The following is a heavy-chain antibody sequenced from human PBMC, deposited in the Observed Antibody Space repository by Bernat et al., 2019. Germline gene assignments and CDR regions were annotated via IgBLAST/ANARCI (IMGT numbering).Heavy chain of an antibody. Sequence: QVQLVESGGGVVQPGRSLRLSCAASGFTFSSYAMHWVRQAPGKGLEWGAVISYDGSNKYSADSVKGRFTISRDNSKNTLYLQMNSLRAEDTAVYYCARGGGRYCISTSCYGIDDYYGMDVWGQGTTVTVSS. CDR2: ISYDGSNK. J-gene: IGHJ6*02. V-gene: IGHV3-30-3*01. CDR3: ARGGGRYCISTSCYGIDDYYGMDV. D-gene: IGHD2-2*01. CDR1: GFTFSSYA.